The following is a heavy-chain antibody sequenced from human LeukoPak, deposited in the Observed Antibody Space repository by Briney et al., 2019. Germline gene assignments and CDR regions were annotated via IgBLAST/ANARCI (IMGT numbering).Heavy chain of an antibody. CDR1: GGTFSSYA. V-gene: IGHV1-69*13. J-gene: IGHJ5*02. CDR2: IIPIFGTA. Sequence: SVKVSCKASGGTFSSYAISWVRQAPGQGLEWMGGIIPIFGTANYAQKFQGRVTITADESTSTAYMELSSLRSEDTAVYYCARDLVHHRLLATVYNWFDPWGQGTLVTVSS. D-gene: IGHD3-3*02. CDR3: ARDLVHHRLLATVYNWFDP.